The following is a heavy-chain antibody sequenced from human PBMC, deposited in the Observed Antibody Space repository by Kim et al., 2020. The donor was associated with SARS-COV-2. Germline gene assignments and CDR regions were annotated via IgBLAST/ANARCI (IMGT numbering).Heavy chain of an antibody. Sequence: GGSLRLSCAASGFTFSDYYMSWIRQAPGKGLEWVSYISSSSSYTNYADSVKGRFTISRDNAKNSLYLQMNSLRAEDTAVYYCASATYGDYEPIHHKNYYYYYGMDVWGQGTTVTVSS. CDR2: ISSSSSYT. J-gene: IGHJ6*02. CDR1: GFTFSDYY. V-gene: IGHV3-11*03. D-gene: IGHD4-17*01. CDR3: ASATYGDYEPIHHKNYYYYYGMDV.